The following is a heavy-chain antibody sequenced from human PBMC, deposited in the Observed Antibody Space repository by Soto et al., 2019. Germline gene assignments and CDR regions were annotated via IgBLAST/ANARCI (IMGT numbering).Heavy chain of an antibody. CDR2: ISPIADIT. CDR1: GSSFSTDI. CDR3: ERARFSTRGDAGDA. V-gene: IGHV1-69*02. Sequence: QDQLVQAGTEVKKPGSSVTVSCTASGSSFSTDIISWVRQAPGQGLEWMGRISPIADITNYAQKFQGRVTLTADKYTSTAYMELSTLRHEDKAVYDAERARFSTRGDAGDAWGRGTMVTVSS. D-gene: IGHD6-6*01. J-gene: IGHJ3*01.